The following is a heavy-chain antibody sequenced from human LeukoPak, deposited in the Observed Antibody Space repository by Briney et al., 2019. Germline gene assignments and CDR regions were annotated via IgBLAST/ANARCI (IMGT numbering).Heavy chain of an antibody. D-gene: IGHD3-10*01. CDR2: IYSGGST. V-gene: IGHV3-53*01. CDR3: ATGLMVRGARTNAFDI. CDR1: GFIVSSNY. J-gene: IGHJ3*02. Sequence: GGSLRLSCAASGFIVSSNYMSWVRQAPGKGKEWVSVIYSGGSTYYADSVKGRFTISRDNSKNTLYLQMNSLRAEDTAVYYCATGLMVRGARTNAFDIWGQGTMVTVSS.